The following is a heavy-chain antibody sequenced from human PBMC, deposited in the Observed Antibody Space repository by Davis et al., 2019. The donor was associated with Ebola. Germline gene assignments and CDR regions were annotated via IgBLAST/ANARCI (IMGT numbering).Heavy chain of an antibody. CDR1: GTSFRGYY. V-gene: IGHV4-34*01. CDR2: VNDVETA. D-gene: IGHD3-3*01. J-gene: IGHJ5*02. CDR3: ARGSDFWSGYSRFDP. Sequence: SETLSLTCSVNGTSFRGYYWNWFRQAPGKGLEWIGEVNDVETANYNPSLKSRVTISADTSEKQFSVKLTSVTAADTAVYYCARGSDFWSGYSRFDPWGQGTLVIVSS.